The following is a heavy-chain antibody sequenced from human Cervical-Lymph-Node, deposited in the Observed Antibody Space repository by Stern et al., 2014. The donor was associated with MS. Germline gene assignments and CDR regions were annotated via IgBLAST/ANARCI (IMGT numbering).Heavy chain of an antibody. CDR2: ISGYKGNT. D-gene: IGHD5-18*01. CDR1: GDTFGTYG. CDR3: AIMGTNGIDV. Sequence: VHLVESGTEVKKHGASVKVSCKASGDTFGTYGVNWVRQAPGQRLEWLGWISGYKGNTNYAQRLQGRVTLTTDTSTTTAYMELRSLRSDDTAVYYCAIMGTNGIDVWGQGTTVTVSS. J-gene: IGHJ6*02. V-gene: IGHV1-18*01.